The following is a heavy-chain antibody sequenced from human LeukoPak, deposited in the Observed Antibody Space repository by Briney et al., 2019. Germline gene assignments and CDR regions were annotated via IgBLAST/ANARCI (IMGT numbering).Heavy chain of an antibody. V-gene: IGHV3-48*03. CDR2: ISSSGNTI. J-gene: IGHJ4*02. Sequence: PGGSLRLSCAASGFTFSSYEMNWVRQAPGKGLEWVSYISSSGNTIYYADSVKGRFTISRDNAKNSLYLQMNSLRAEDTAVYYCARDTYDYDILTGYGLDYWGQGTLVTVSS. CDR3: ARDTYDYDILTGYGLDY. D-gene: IGHD3-9*01. CDR1: GFTFSSYE.